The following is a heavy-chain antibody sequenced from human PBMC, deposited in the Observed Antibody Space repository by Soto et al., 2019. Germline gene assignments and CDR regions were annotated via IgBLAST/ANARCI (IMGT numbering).Heavy chain of an antibody. CDR3: ARVMVRGVYGMDV. J-gene: IGHJ6*02. CDR1: GGSISSGDYY. D-gene: IGHD3-10*01. Sequence: SETLSLTCTVSGGSISSGDYYWSWIRQPPGKGLEWIGYIYYSGSTYYNPSLKSRVTISVDTSKNQFSLKLSSVTAADTAVYYCARVMVRGVYGMDVWGQGTTVTVSS. V-gene: IGHV4-30-4*01. CDR2: IYYSGST.